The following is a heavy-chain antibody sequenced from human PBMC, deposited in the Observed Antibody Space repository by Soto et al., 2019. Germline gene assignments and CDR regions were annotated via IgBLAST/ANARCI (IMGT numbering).Heavy chain of an antibody. V-gene: IGHV1-3*01. D-gene: IGHD6-13*01. CDR2: INAGNGNT. J-gene: IGHJ4*02. CDR1: GYTFTSYA. CDR3: ARGGSSSWYDFDY. Sequence: ASVKVSCKASGYTFTSYAMHWVRQAPGQRLEWMGWINAGNGNTKYSQKFQGRVTITRDTSASTAYMELSSLRSEDTAVYYCARGGSSSWYDFDYWGRGTLVTVSS.